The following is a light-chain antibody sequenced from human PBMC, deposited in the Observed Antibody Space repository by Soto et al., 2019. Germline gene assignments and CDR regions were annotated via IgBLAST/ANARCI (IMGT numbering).Light chain of an antibody. CDR3: QSYDSSTVV. CDR2: EDN. Sequence: NFMPTQPHSVSESPGKTVTISCTRSSGSIASSYVQWYQQRPGSAPTTVIYEDNQRPSGVPDRFSGSTDGSSNSASLTISGLQTEDEADYYCQSYDSSTVVFGGGTKVTVL. CDR1: SGSIASSY. V-gene: IGLV6-57*04. J-gene: IGLJ2*01.